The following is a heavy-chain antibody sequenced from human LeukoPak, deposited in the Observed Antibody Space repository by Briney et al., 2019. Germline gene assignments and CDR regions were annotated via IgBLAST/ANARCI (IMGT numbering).Heavy chain of an antibody. D-gene: IGHD2-21*02. CDR3: AGERERCGGDCLDY. Sequence: GGSLRLSCIASGFRFSAYEMNWVRQAPGKGLEWVSYIPYSGSAVHYADSVQGRFTISSDNAKNSLYLQMNSLRAEDTAVYYCAGERERCGGDCLDYWGQGTLVTVSS. CDR1: GFRFSAYE. CDR2: IPYSGSAV. J-gene: IGHJ4*02. V-gene: IGHV3-48*03.